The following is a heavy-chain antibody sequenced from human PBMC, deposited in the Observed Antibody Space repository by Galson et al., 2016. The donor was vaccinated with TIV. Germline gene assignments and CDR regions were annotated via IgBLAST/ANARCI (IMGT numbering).Heavy chain of an antibody. Sequence: ETLSLTCAVSGASISRSNWWSWVRQSPGKGLVWIGGSFHSGSTNYNTSLKTRATISVDKTNNQFSLRLNSVSAADTAVYYCASSLPYYDGYYFDFWGPGSLVTVSS. CDR1: GASISRSNW. V-gene: IGHV4-4*02. CDR2: SFHSGST. CDR3: ASSLPYYDGYYFDF. D-gene: IGHD3-22*01. J-gene: IGHJ4*02.